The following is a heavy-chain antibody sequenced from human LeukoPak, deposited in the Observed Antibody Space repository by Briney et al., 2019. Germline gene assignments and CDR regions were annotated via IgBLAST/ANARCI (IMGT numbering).Heavy chain of an antibody. Sequence: PGASVTVSCKASGYTFTGYYMHWVRQAPGQGLEWMGWINPNSGGTNYAQKFQGRVTMTRDTSISTAYMELSRLRSDDTAVYYCARDLMGVTHFDYWGQGTLVTVSS. D-gene: IGHD2-21*02. CDR3: ARDLMGVTHFDY. CDR1: GYTFTGYY. V-gene: IGHV1-2*02. J-gene: IGHJ4*02. CDR2: INPNSGGT.